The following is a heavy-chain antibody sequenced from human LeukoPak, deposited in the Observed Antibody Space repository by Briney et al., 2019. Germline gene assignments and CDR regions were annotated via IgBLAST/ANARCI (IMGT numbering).Heavy chain of an antibody. CDR2: ISPDGTNI. CDR3: ARDGVATNDY. Sequence: GGSLRLSCAASGFTFSSYAMSWVRQAPGKRLEYVSGISPDGTNIFYADSVKGRFTMSRDNSRDMIYLQMGSLRVEDTAVYYCARDGVATNDYWGQGILVAVSS. D-gene: IGHD5-12*01. CDR1: GFTFSSYA. J-gene: IGHJ4*02. V-gene: IGHV3-64*02.